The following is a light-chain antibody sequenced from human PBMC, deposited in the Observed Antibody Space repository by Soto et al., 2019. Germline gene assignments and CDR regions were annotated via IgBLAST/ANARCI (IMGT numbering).Light chain of an antibody. J-gene: IGKJ2*01. V-gene: IGKV3-15*01. CDR1: QSVSSN. CDR2: GAS. Sequence: EIVMTQSPATLSVSPGERATLSCRASQSVSSNLAWYQQKPGQAPRLLIYGASTRATGIPARFNVSGSGTEFTLAISSLQSEDFAVYYCEQYKNWPRTFGQGTKLEIK. CDR3: EQYKNWPRT.